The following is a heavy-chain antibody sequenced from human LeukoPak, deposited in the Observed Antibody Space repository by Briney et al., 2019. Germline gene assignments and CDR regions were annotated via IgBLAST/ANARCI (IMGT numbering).Heavy chain of an antibody. D-gene: IGHD4-17*01. J-gene: IGHJ3*02. Sequence: GASVKVSCKASGYTFTGYYMHWVRQAPGQGLEWMGWISAYNGNTNYAQKLQGRVTMTTDTSTSTAYMELRSLRSDDTAVYYCASHGDVDAFDIWGQGTVVTVSS. CDR2: ISAYNGNT. CDR1: GYTFTGYY. V-gene: IGHV1-18*04. CDR3: ASHGDVDAFDI.